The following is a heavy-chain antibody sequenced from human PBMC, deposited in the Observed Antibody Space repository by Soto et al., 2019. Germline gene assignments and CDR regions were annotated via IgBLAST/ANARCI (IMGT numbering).Heavy chain of an antibody. D-gene: IGHD6-6*01. J-gene: IGHJ4*02. CDR1: GFTFSSYA. CDR3: ARELPGQLALDY. CDR2: ISGSSSYI. Sequence: GGSLRLSCAASGFTFSSYAMSWVRQAPGKGLEWVSAISGSSSYIYYADSVKGRFTISRDNAKNSLYLQMNSLRAEDTAVYYCARELPGQLALDYWGQGTLVTVSS. V-gene: IGHV3-21*01.